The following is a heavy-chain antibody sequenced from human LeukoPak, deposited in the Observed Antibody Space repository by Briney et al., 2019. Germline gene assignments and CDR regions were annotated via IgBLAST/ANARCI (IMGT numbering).Heavy chain of an antibody. J-gene: IGHJ4*02. Sequence: GSLRLSFAASGFPFSSYAMHWVRPAPGKGLEWVAVISYDGSNKYYADSVKGRFTISRDNSKNTLYLQMNSLRAEDTAVYYCATTPEWGAYYFDYWGQGTLVTVSS. V-gene: IGHV3-30*01. CDR1: GFPFSSYA. CDR3: ATTPEWGAYYFDY. D-gene: IGHD3-16*01. CDR2: ISYDGSNK.